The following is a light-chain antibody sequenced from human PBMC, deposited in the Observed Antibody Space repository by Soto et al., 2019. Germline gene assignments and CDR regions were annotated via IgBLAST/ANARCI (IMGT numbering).Light chain of an antibody. CDR3: QQYGSSSYT. CDR2: GAS. J-gene: IGKJ2*01. CDR1: QSVASSY. Sequence: EIVLTQSPGTLSLSPGEGDTLSCRASQSVASSYLAWYQQKPGQAPRLIIYGASNRATGTPDRFSGGGSGTDFTLTISRLEPEDFAVYYCQQYGSSSYTFGQGTKLEI. V-gene: IGKV3-20*01.